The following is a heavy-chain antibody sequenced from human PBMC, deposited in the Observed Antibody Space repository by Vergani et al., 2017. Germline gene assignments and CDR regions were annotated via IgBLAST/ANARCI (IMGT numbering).Heavy chain of an antibody. Sequence: QLQLQESGPGLVKPSETLSLTCTVSGGSISSSSYYWGWIRQPPGKGLEWIGSIYYSGSTYYNPSLKSRVTISVDTSKNQFSLKLSSVTAADTAVYYCARLLPDVSSIWYPYYFDYWGQGTLVTVSS. J-gene: IGHJ4*02. CDR3: ARLLPDVSSIWYPYYFDY. CDR2: IYYSGST. D-gene: IGHD6-13*01. CDR1: GGSISSSSYY. V-gene: IGHV4-39*01.